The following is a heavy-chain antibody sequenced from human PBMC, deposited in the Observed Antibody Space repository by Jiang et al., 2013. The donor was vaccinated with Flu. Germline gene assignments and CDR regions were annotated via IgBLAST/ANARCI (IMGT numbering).Heavy chain of an antibody. CDR2: ISYDGSNK. CDR3: ARDRIAAAGMSGGWF. Sequence: VQLLESGGGVVQPGRSLRLSCAASGFTFSSYAMHWVRQAPGKGLEWVAVISYDGSNKYYADSVKGRFTISRDNSKNTLYLQMNSLRAEDTAVYYCARDRIAAAGMSGGWF. J-gene: IGHJ5*01. V-gene: IGHV3-30-3*01. CDR1: GFTFSSYA. D-gene: IGHD6-13*01.